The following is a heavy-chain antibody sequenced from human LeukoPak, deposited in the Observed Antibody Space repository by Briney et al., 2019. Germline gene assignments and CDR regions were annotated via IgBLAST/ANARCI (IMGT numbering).Heavy chain of an antibody. V-gene: IGHV4-39*07. Sequence: SETLSLTCTVSSGSISTSNYYWGWVRQPPGKALEWIGNIFYSGSTYYSPSLKSRVTISVDKSKNQFSLKLSSVTAADTAVYYCARKAVVRFDPWGQGTLVTVSS. D-gene: IGHD6-19*01. CDR1: SGSISTSNYY. J-gene: IGHJ5*02. CDR3: ARKAVVRFDP. CDR2: IFYSGST.